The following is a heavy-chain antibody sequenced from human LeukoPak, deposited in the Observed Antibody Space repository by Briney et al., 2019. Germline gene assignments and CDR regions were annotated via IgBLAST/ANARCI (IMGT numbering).Heavy chain of an antibody. J-gene: IGHJ4*02. V-gene: IGHV4-59*11. CDR3: TKGYYEPFDY. D-gene: IGHD3-22*01. CDR1: GGSISSHY. CDR2: VYYSVSS. Sequence: PSETLSLTCTVSGGSISSHYWTWIRQAPGKGLEWIGYVYYSVSSNYNPSLKSRVTISLDTSKNHFSLKLTSVTAADTAVYFCTKGYYEPFDYWGQGMMVTVSS.